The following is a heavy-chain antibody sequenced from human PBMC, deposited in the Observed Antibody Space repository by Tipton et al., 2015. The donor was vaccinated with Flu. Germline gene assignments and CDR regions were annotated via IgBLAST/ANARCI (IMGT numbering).Heavy chain of an antibody. CDR3: AREDDYGDYLDY. Sequence: SLRLSCAASGFTFSSYGMHWVRQAPGKGLEWVAVIWYDGSNKYYADSVKGRFTISRDNSKNTLYLQMNSLRAEDTAVYYSAREDDYGDYLDYWGQGTLVTVSS. CDR1: GFTFSSYG. D-gene: IGHD4-17*01. CDR2: IWYDGSNK. V-gene: IGHV3-33*01. J-gene: IGHJ4*02.